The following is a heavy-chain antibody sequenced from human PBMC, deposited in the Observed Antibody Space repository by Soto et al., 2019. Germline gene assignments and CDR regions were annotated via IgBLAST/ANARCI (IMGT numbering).Heavy chain of an antibody. CDR1: DSSMSPYY. V-gene: IGHV4-59*01. Sequence: SETLSLTCSVSDSSMSPYYWTWFRQTPGKGLEWIGHLLYRGTATYNPALQGRVTISLDTSKKQVSLQLSSVIAADTAVYYCAREKDFILGGYAFGYWGPGTLVTVSS. CDR3: AREKDFILGGYAFGY. D-gene: IGHD1-26*01. CDR2: LLYRGTA. J-gene: IGHJ4*02.